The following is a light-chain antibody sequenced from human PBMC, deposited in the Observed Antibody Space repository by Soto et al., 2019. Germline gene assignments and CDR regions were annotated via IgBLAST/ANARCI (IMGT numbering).Light chain of an antibody. J-gene: IGLJ1*01. CDR3: AAWNDSLSNV. CDR1: SSNIGRNY. Sequence: QSVLTQPPSASGTPGQRVTISCSGSSSNIGRNYVYWYQQLPGTAPKLLIYSNDQRPSGVPDRFSGSKSGTSASLAISGLRSEVEADYYSAAWNDSLSNVFGIGTKLTVL. V-gene: IGLV1-47*02. CDR2: SND.